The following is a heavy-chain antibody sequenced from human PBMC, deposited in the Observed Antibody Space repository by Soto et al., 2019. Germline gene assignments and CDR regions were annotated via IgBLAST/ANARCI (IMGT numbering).Heavy chain of an antibody. CDR2: IGGGGDTT. J-gene: IGHJ2*01. Sequence: EAQLLESGGDLVQSGGSLRLSCAASGFPFSTYAMNWVRQAPGKGLEWVSVIGGGGDTTYYADSVKGRCTISRDDSENTLYLQMHSLRVEDTAVYFCAKWAYGGDSAISRYWFFDLWGRGTLVTVSS. D-gene: IGHD2-21*02. CDR1: GFPFSTYA. V-gene: IGHV3-23*01. CDR3: AKWAYGGDSAISRYWFFDL.